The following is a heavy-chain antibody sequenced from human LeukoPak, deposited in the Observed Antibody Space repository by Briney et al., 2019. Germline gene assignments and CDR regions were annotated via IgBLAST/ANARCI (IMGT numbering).Heavy chain of an antibody. Sequence: PGGSLRLSCAASGFTFSSYGMHWVRQAPGKGLEWVAVIWYDGSNKYYADSVKGRFTISRDNSKNTLYLQMNSLRAEDTAVYYCARGYEDTAMAQFDYWGQGTLVTVSS. V-gene: IGHV3-33*01. CDR2: IWYDGSNK. CDR1: GFTFSSYG. D-gene: IGHD5-18*01. CDR3: ARGYEDTAMAQFDY. J-gene: IGHJ4*02.